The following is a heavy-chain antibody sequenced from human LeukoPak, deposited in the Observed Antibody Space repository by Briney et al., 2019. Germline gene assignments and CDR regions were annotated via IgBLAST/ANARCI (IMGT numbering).Heavy chain of an antibody. CDR3: ARSTGDLHDYSYYHYYMDV. V-gene: IGHV1-69*01. Sequence: SVKVSCKASGGTFSNYAISWVRQAPGQGPEWMGGSIPIFGTANYAQKFQGRVTITADESTSTAYMELSSLRSEDTAVYYCARSTGDLHDYSYYHYYMDVWGKGTTVTVSS. J-gene: IGHJ6*03. D-gene: IGHD4-11*01. CDR1: GGTFSNYA. CDR2: SIPIFGTA.